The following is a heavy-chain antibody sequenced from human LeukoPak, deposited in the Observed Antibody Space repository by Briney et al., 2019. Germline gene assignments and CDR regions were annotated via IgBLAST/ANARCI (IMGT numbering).Heavy chain of an antibody. CDR1: GGSFSTYV. CDR2: ISPMVGVG. Sequence: GASVKVSCKASGGSFSTYVFSWVRQAPGQRLEWMGRISPMVGVGDYSQKFQGRVTITADRSTSTVYMELNSLRSDDTAVYYCARDQGAAAAGPFAPWGQGTLVTVSS. J-gene: IGHJ5*02. D-gene: IGHD6-13*01. V-gene: IGHV1-69*04. CDR3: ARDQGAAAAGPFAP.